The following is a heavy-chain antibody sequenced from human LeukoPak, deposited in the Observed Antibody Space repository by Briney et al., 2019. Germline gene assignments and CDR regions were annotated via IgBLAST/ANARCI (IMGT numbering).Heavy chain of an antibody. Sequence: HAGGSLRLSCAASGFTFDDYTMHWVRQAPGKGLEWVSLISWDGGSTYYADSVKGRFTISRDNSKNSLYLQMNSLRTEDTALYYCARQLYSGYLTWGQGTLVTVSS. CDR2: ISWDGGST. V-gene: IGHV3-43*01. CDR3: ARQLYSGYLT. D-gene: IGHD5-12*01. CDR1: GFTFDDYT. J-gene: IGHJ4*02.